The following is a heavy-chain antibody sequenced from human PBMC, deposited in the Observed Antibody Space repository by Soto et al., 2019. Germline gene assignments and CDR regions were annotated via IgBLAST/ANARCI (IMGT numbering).Heavy chain of an antibody. Sequence: QPGGSLRLSCAASGFTFSSYAMSWVRQAPGKGLEWVSAISGSGGSTYYADSVKGRFTISRDNSKNTLYLQMNSLRAEDTAVYYCAKWVGDSSGYYPYNWFDPWGQGTLVTVSS. V-gene: IGHV3-23*01. CDR3: AKWVGDSSGYYPYNWFDP. CDR2: ISGSGGST. CDR1: GFTFSSYA. J-gene: IGHJ5*02. D-gene: IGHD3-22*01.